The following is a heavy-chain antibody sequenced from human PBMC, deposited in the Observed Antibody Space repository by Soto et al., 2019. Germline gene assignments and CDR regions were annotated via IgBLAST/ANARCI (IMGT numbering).Heavy chain of an antibody. CDR1: GFTFVNYA. CDR3: AKDTGRDVAFDS. D-gene: IGHD5-12*01. J-gene: IGHJ4*02. CDR2: VRGGGHT. V-gene: IGHV3-23*01. Sequence: EVQLLESGGGLVQPGGSLRPSCATSGFTFVNYAMSWVRQAPGKELEWVASVRGGGHTDYADSVKGRFTISRDNFRNTFYLQMNSLRAEDTAMYYCAKDTGRDVAFDSWGQGTLVTVSS.